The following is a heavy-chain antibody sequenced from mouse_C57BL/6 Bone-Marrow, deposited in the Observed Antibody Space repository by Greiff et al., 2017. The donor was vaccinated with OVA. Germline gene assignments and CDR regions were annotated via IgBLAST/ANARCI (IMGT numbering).Heavy chain of an antibody. CDR3: AREYGNFWYFDV. V-gene: IGHV1-78*01. D-gene: IGHD2-10*02. J-gene: IGHJ1*03. Sequence: QVQLQQSDAELVKPGASVKISCKVSGYTFTDHTIHWMKQRPEPGLEWIGYIYPRDGSTKYNEKFKGKATLTADKSSSTAYMQLNRLTSEDSAVYFCAREYGNFWYFDVWGTGTTVTVSA. CDR2: IYPRDGST. CDR1: GYTFTDHT.